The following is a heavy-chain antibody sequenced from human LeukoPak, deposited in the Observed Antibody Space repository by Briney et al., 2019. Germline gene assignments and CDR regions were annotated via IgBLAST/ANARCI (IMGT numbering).Heavy chain of an antibody. CDR1: GYSISSGYY. Sequence: SETLSLTCTVSGYSISSGYYWSWIRQPPGKGLEWIGYIYYSGSTNYNPSLKSRVTISVDTSKNQFSLKLSSVTAADTAVYYCARNRDGYNSFDYWGQGTLVTVSS. D-gene: IGHD5-24*01. V-gene: IGHV4-38-2*02. J-gene: IGHJ4*02. CDR2: IYYSGST. CDR3: ARNRDGYNSFDY.